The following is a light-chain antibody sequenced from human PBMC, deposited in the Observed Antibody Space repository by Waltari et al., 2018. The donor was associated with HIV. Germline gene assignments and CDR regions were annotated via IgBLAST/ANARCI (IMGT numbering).Light chain of an antibody. CDR3: QQYNNWGT. CDR1: QSVSRN. Sequence: EIVMTQSPATLSVSPGERATLSCRASQSVSRNLAWYQQKPGHAPRLLIYGASTRATGIPARFSGSGSGTEFTLTISSLQSEDFAVYYCQQYNNWGTFGQGTKVEIK. V-gene: IGKV3-15*01. CDR2: GAS. J-gene: IGKJ1*01.